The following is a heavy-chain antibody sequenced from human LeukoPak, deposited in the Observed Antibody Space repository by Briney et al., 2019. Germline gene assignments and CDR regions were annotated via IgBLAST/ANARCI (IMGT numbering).Heavy chain of an antibody. V-gene: IGHV3-33*01. J-gene: IGHJ4*02. D-gene: IGHD6-19*01. CDR2: IWYEGQTK. Sequence: PGGSLRLSCEASGFIFSNYGMHWVRQAPGKGLEWLALIWYEGQTKFYADSVKGRFTISRDNSGNTLFLHTTNLRVEDTAVYYCAREWGRIAVAGGPGYWGQGALVTVSS. CDR1: GFIFSNYG. CDR3: AREWGRIAVAGGPGY.